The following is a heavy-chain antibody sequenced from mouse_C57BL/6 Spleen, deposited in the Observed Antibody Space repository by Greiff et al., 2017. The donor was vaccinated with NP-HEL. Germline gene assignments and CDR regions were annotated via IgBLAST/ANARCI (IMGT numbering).Heavy chain of an antibody. J-gene: IGHJ4*01. CDR2: IYPGSGST. D-gene: IGHD1-1*01. CDR3: ARHGSSYDAMDY. V-gene: IGHV1-55*01. CDR1: GYTFTSYW. Sequence: VKLQQPGAELVKPGASVKMSCKASGYTFTSYWITWVKQRPGQGLEWIGDIYPGSGSTNYNEKFKSKATLTVDTSSSTAYMQLSSLTSEDSAVYYCARHGSSYDAMDYWGQGTSVTVSS.